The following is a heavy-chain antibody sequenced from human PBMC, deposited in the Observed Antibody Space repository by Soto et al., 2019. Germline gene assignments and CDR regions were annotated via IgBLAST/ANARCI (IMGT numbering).Heavy chain of an antibody. D-gene: IGHD6-13*01. V-gene: IGHV3-48*01. Sequence: EVQLVESGGGLVQPGGSLRLSCAASGFTFSSFTMNWVRQAPGKGLEWISYITSSSGTIYYADSVKGRFTISRDNAKNSLYLQMNSLRAEDTAVYYCARGGVIISWNFDSWGQGTLVTVSS. CDR1: GFTFSSFT. J-gene: IGHJ4*02. CDR2: ITSSSGTI. CDR3: ARGGVIISWNFDS.